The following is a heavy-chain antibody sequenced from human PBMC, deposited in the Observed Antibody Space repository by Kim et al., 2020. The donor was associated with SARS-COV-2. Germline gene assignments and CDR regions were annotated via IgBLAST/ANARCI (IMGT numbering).Heavy chain of an antibody. J-gene: IGHJ4*02. Sequence: GGSLRLSCAASGFTFSSYAMSWVRQAPGKGLEWVSAISGSGGSTYYADSVKGRFTISRDNSKNTLYLQMNSLRAEDTAVYYCAKAPMIVVVAYYFDYWGQGTLVTVSS. CDR3: AKAPMIVVVAYYFDY. CDR1: GFTFSSYA. D-gene: IGHD3-22*01. CDR2: ISGSGGST. V-gene: IGHV3-23*01.